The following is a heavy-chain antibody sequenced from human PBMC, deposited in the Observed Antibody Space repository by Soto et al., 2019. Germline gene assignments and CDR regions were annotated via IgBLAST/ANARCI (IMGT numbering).Heavy chain of an antibody. CDR2: INAGNGNT. CDR1: GYTFTSYA. V-gene: IGHV1-3*01. J-gene: IGHJ5*02. CDR3: ARGIYCSSTSCYREGFDP. D-gene: IGHD2-2*01. Sequence: ASVKVSCKASGYTFTSYAMHWVRQAPGQRLEWMGWINAGNGNTKYSQKFQGRVTITRDTSASTAYMELSSLRSEDTAVYYCARGIYCSSTSCYREGFDPWGQGTLVTVSS.